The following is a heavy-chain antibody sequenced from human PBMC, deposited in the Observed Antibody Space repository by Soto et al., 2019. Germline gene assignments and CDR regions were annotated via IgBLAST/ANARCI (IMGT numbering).Heavy chain of an antibody. D-gene: IGHD3-16*01. CDR3: AKVVFGGHLDY. CDR2: IYYTGST. Sequence: SETLSLTCTVCGVSINNYYWTWIRQPPGKRLEWIGAIYYTGSTTYNPSLRSRVTFSVDTSKNQFSLSLTSVTAADTAVYFCAKVVFGGHLDYWGQRTLVTVS. CDR1: GVSINNYY. V-gene: IGHV4-59*01. J-gene: IGHJ4*02.